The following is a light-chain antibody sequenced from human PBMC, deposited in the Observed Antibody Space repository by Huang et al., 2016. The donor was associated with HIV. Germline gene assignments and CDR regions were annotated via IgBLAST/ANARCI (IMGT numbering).Light chain of an antibody. J-gene: IGKJ1*01. V-gene: IGKV1-39*01. Sequence: DIQMTQSPSSLSASVGDRVTFSCRASQNISKSLNWYHQKPGKAPKLVIYASSNLHVGVPSRFSGSGSGTLFTLSIRRLQPEDFGTYFCQQSFSVPRTFGRGTKVEV. CDR3: QQSFSVPRT. CDR2: ASS. CDR1: QNISKS.